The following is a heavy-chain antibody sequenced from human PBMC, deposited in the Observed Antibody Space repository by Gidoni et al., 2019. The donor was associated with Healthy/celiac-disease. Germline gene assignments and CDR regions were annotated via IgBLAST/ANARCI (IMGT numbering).Heavy chain of an antibody. V-gene: IGHV3-7*03. Sequence: EVQLVESGGGLVQPGGSLRLSCAASGFTFSSYWMSWVRQAPGKGLEWVANIKQDGSEKYYVDSVKGRFTISRDNAKNSLYLQMNSLRAEDTAVYYCARDATYYDILTGYFPEAFDIWGQGTMVTVSS. CDR2: IKQDGSEK. D-gene: IGHD3-9*01. CDR1: GFTFSSYW. CDR3: ARDATYYDILTGYFPEAFDI. J-gene: IGHJ3*02.